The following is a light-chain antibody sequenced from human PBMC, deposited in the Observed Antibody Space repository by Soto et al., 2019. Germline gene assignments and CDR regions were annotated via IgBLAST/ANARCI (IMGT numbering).Light chain of an antibody. CDR2: GAS. J-gene: IGKJ1*01. V-gene: IGKV3-15*01. Sequence: EIVMTQSPATLSVSPGERATLSCRASQSVSSNLAWYQQKPGQAPRLLIYGASTRATGIPARFSGSGSGTAVTLTISSLQSEDFVVYYGQQYNNWSRTFGQGTKVEIK. CDR1: QSVSSN. CDR3: QQYNNWSRT.